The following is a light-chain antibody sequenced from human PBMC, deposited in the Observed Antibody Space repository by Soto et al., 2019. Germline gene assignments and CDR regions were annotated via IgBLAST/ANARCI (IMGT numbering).Light chain of an antibody. CDR1: SSDIGRYNY. J-gene: IGLJ2*01. CDR2: EVH. Sequence: QSVLTQPASVSGSPGQSITISCTGTSSDIGRYNYVSWYQQHPGRAPRLMIYEVHNRPSGVSNRFSGSKSGNTASLTISGLQAADEADYYCCSYTRSSTLLFGGGTQLTVL. CDR3: CSYTRSSTLL. V-gene: IGLV2-14*01.